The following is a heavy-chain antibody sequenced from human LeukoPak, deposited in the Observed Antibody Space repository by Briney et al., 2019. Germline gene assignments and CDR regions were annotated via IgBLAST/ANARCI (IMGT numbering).Heavy chain of an antibody. V-gene: IGHV1-46*01. Sequence: ASVKVSCKASGGTFSSYAISWVRQAPGQGLEWMGIINPSGGSTSYAQKFQGRVTMTRDTSISTAYMELSRLRSDDTAVYYCARALIAVAGTKDWGQGTLVTVSS. CDR2: INPSGGST. CDR3: ARALIAVAGTKD. D-gene: IGHD6-19*01. J-gene: IGHJ4*02. CDR1: GGTFSSYA.